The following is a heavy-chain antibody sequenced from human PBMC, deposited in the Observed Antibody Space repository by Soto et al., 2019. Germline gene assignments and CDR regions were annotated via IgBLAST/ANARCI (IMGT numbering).Heavy chain of an antibody. CDR2: IIPILGIA. V-gene: IGHV1-69*02. D-gene: IGHD5-12*01. Sequence: GASVKVCCKDSGGTLNSYTISWVRQAPGQGLEWMGRIIPILGIANYAQKFQGRVTITADKSTSTAYMELSSLRSEDTAVYYCARGYIVATTGCLDYWGQGTLVTVSS. CDR3: ARGYIVATTGCLDY. CDR1: GGTLNSYT. J-gene: IGHJ4*02.